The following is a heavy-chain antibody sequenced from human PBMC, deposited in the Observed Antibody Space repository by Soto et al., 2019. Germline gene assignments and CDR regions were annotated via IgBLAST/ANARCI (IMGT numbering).Heavy chain of an antibody. CDR2: IYYSGST. V-gene: IGHV4-30-4*01. CDR1: GGSISSGDYY. J-gene: IGHJ4*02. Sequence: PSETLSLTCTVSGGSISSGDYYWSWIRQPPGKGLEWIGYIYYSGSTYYNPSLKSRVTISVDTSKNQFSLKLSSVTAADTAVYYCAREKGYCSSTSCYSNPGYFDYWGQGTLVTVS. CDR3: AREKGYCSSTSCYSNPGYFDY. D-gene: IGHD2-2*01.